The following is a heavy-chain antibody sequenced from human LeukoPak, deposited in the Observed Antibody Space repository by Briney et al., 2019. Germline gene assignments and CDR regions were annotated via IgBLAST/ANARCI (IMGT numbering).Heavy chain of an antibody. Sequence: LSLTCTVSGDSISSYYWSWIRQAPGKGLEWVSYISSSRSFTNYADSAKGRFTISRDTAKNSLYLQMNSLRAEDTAVYYCARLRGYSYGLDYWGQGILVTVSS. J-gene: IGHJ4*02. CDR3: ARLRGYSYGLDY. CDR1: GDSISSYY. CDR2: ISSSRSFT. V-gene: IGHV3-11*03. D-gene: IGHD5-18*01.